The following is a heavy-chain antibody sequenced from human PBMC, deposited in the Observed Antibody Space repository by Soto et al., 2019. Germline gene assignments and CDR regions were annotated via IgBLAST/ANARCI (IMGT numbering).Heavy chain of an antibody. CDR2: VYDSGNT. Sequence: QLQLQESGPGLVKPSETLSLTCNVSGGSISRGTYYWGWIRQPPGKGLEWIGTVYDSGNTFYYPSLKRRVSITVDTSKTPCSLNLNSVTAADTAVYYCSSQAEVGTRGGACYFDYWGQGTLVTVSS. CDR1: GGSISRGTYY. J-gene: IGHJ4*02. CDR3: SSQAEVGTRGGACYFDY. D-gene: IGHD6-13*01. V-gene: IGHV4-39*01.